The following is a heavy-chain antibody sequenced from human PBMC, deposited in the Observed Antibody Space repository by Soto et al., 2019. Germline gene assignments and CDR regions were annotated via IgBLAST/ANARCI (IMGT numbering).Heavy chain of an antibody. CDR2: IYTSGST. D-gene: IGHD3-22*01. J-gene: IGHJ6*02. V-gene: IGHV4-4*07. Sequence: NPSETLSLTCTVSGGSISSYYWSWIRQPAGKGLEWIGRIYTSGSTNYNPSLKSRVTMSVDTSKNQFSLKLSSVTAADTAVYYCARAYDSSGRPGYYYYGMDVWGQGTTVTVSS. CDR3: ARAYDSSGRPGYYYYGMDV. CDR1: GGSISSYY.